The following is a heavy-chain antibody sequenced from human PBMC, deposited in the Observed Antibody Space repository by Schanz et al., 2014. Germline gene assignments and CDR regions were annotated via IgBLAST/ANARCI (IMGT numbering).Heavy chain of an antibody. D-gene: IGHD2-2*01. CDR3: ARVLDQLLRS. CDR1: GFSFSSYS. Sequence: EVQLVESGGGLVQPGESLRLSCAVSGFSFSSYSMSWVRQAPGKGLEWIAYISSGGTTIYYADSVKGRFTISRDNAKSSLYLQMNSLRDEDTAVYYCARVLDQLLRSWGQGTLVTVSS. CDR2: ISSGGTTI. J-gene: IGHJ4*02. V-gene: IGHV3-48*02.